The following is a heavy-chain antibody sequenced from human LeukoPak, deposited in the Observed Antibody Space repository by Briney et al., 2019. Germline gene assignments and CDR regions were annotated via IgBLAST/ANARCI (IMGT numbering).Heavy chain of an antibody. CDR1: GYSFTSHW. J-gene: IGHJ6*02. CDR2: IHPGDSDT. CDR3: ARIQGYCSSTNCLGMDV. V-gene: IGHV5-51*01. Sequence: GESLKISCKGSGYSFTSHWIGWVRQMPGKGLERMGIIHPGDSDTRYSPSFQGHVTISADKSISTAYLQWSSLKASDTAIYYCARIQGYCSSTNCLGMDVWGQGTTVTVSS. D-gene: IGHD2-2*01.